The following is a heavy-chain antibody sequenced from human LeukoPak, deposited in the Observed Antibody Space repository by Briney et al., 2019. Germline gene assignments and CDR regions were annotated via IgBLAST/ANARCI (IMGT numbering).Heavy chain of an antibody. D-gene: IGHD6-19*01. Sequence: GGSLRLSCAASGFTFSDYYMSWIRQAPGKGLEWVSYISSSGSTIYYADSVKGRFTISRDNSKNTLYLQMNSLRAEDTAVYYCARVRLQYSSGWDYFDYWGQGTLVTVSS. CDR1: GFTFSDYY. CDR2: ISSSGSTI. J-gene: IGHJ4*02. CDR3: ARVRLQYSSGWDYFDY. V-gene: IGHV3-11*04.